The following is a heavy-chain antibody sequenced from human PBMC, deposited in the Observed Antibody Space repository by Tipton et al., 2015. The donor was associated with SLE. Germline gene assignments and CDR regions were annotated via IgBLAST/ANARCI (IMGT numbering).Heavy chain of an antibody. V-gene: IGHV4-59*11. CDR2: IYYSGST. CDR3: AREGSSGWYYFDY. D-gene: IGHD6-19*01. J-gene: IGHJ4*02. Sequence: TLSLTCTVSGGSISSHYWSWIRQPPGKGLEWIGYIYYSGSTNYNPSLKSRVTISVDTSKNQFSLKLSSVTAEDTAVYYCAREGSSGWYYFDYWGQGTLVTVSS. CDR1: GGSISSHY.